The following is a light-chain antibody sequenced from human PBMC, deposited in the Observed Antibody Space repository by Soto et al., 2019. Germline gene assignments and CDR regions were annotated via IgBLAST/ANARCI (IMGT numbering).Light chain of an antibody. J-gene: IGLJ3*02. V-gene: IGLV1-40*01. CDR3: QSYDTSLSAWV. Sequence: QSVLAQPPSVSGAPGQRITISCTGSSSNIGAGHDVHWYQHLPGTAPKVLFYDYNDRPSGVPDRFSASKSDTSASLAITGLQAEDEADYYCQSYDTSLSAWVFGGGTKLTVL. CDR2: DYN. CDR1: SSNIGAGHD.